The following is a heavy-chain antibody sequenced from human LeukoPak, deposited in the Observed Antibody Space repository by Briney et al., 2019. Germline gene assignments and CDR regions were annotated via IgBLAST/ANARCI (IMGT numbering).Heavy chain of an antibody. CDR3: ARDFKAWYSSSWTDY. V-gene: IGHV3-21*01. CDR1: GFTFSSYS. Sequence: PGGSLRLSCAASGFTFSSYSMNWVRQAPGKGLEWVSSISSSSSYIYYADSVKGRFTISRDNAKNSLYLQMNSLRAEDTAVYYCARDFKAWYSSSWTDYWGQGTLVTVSS. J-gene: IGHJ4*02. D-gene: IGHD6-13*01. CDR2: ISSSSSYI.